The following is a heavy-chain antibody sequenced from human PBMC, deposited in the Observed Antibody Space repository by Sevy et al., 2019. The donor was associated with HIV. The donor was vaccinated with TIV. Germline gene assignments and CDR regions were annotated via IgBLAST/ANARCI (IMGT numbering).Heavy chain of an antibody. CDR1: GFTFSDYW. CDR2: INSDGSST. D-gene: IGHD2-15*01. J-gene: IGHJ4*02. CDR3: ARGKRGFVYY. Sequence: GGSLRLSCAASGFTFSDYWMHWVRQAPGKGLVWVSRINSDGSSTYYADSVRGRFTISRDNAKNTLYLRMNSLRAEDTAVYYCARGKRGFVYYWGQGTLVTVSS. V-gene: IGHV3-74*01.